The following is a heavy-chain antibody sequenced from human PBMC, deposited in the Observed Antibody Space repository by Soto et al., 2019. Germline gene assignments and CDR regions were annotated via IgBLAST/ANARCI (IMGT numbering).Heavy chain of an antibody. Sequence: SVNVGCKASGWSLSSYAISLVRQAPGQGLEWMGGIIPIFGTANYAQKFQGRVTITADESTSTAYMELSSLRSEDTAVYYCARDKSERPFDYWGQGTMVTGSS. V-gene: IGHV1-69*13. CDR3: ARDKSERPFDY. CDR2: IIPIFGTA. D-gene: IGHD1-26*01. J-gene: IGHJ4*02. CDR1: GWSLSSYA.